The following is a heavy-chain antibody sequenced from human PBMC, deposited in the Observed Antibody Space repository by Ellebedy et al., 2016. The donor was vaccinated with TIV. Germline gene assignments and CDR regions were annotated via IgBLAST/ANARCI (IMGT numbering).Heavy chain of an antibody. Sequence: GGSLRLSCEGSGYSFTRHWIGWVRQMPGKGLEYMGIIYPGDSDSRHSPSFQGQVTISADKSISTAYLQWSSLKASDTAMYYCARLDDYQIAYWGQGTLVTVSS. V-gene: IGHV5-51*01. CDR3: ARLDDYQIAY. J-gene: IGHJ4*02. CDR1: GYSFTRHW. CDR2: IYPGDSDS. D-gene: IGHD4/OR15-4a*01.